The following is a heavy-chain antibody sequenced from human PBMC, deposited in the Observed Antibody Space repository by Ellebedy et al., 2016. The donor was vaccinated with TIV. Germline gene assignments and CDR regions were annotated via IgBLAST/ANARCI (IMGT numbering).Heavy chain of an antibody. V-gene: IGHV3-30-3*01. CDR1: GFTFSSHA. CDR2: ISYTGGSQ. D-gene: IGHD1-26*01. Sequence: GGSLRLSCAVSGFTFSSHAMHWVRQAPGKGLEWVATISYTGGSQNYADSVKGRFTISRDNSKDTLYLQMTSLRPEDTAVYYCAGEVGTRQINSWGQGTQVTVSS. J-gene: IGHJ4*02. CDR3: AGEVGTRQINS.